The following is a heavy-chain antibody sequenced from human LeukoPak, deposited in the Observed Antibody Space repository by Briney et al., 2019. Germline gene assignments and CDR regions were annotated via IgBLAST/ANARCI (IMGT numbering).Heavy chain of an antibody. CDR2: IWYDGSNK. J-gene: IGHJ4*02. D-gene: IGHD3-22*01. V-gene: IGHV3-33*01. Sequence: GGSLRLSCAASGFTFSSYGMHWVRQAPGKGLGWVAVIWYDGSNKYYADSVKGRFTISRDNSKNTLYLQMNSLRAEDTAVYYCARGTNYYDSSGTYFDYWGQGTLVTVSS. CDR1: GFTFSSYG. CDR3: ARGTNYYDSSGTYFDY.